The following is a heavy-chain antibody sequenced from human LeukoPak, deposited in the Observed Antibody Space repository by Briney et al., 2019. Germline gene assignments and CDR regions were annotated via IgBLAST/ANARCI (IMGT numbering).Heavy chain of an antibody. Sequence: KPSETLSLTCTVSGGSISSYYWGWIRQPPGKGLEWIGSIYHSGSTYYNPSLKSRVTISVDTSKNQFSLKLSSVTAADTAVYYCARVSLVVVPAASSVLDYWGQGTLVTVSS. D-gene: IGHD2-2*01. CDR1: GGSISSYY. CDR3: ARVSLVVVPAASSVLDY. J-gene: IGHJ4*02. V-gene: IGHV4-38-2*02. CDR2: IYHSGST.